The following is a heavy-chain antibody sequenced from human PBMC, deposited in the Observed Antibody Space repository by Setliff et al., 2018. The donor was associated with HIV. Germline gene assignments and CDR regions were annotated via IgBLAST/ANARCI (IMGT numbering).Heavy chain of an antibody. CDR1: GDSFNGSHYL. CDR3: ASL. CDR2: VYYNWAT. J-gene: IGHJ4*02. Sequence: SETLSLTCTVSGDSFNGSHYLWGWIRQPPGKGLEWVGNVYYNWATYYNPSLKSRVTISVDTSKNQFSLKLSSVTAADTAVYYCASLWGQGTLVTVSS. V-gene: IGHV4-39*07.